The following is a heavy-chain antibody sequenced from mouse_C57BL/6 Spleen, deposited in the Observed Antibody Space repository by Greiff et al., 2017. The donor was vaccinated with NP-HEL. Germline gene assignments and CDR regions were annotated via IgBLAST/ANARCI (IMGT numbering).Heavy chain of an antibody. J-gene: IGHJ1*03. D-gene: IGHD1-1*01. CDR1: GYTFTDYY. CDR2: INPYNGGT. Sequence: EVQLQQSGPVLMKPGASVKMSCKASGYTFTDYYMNWVKQSHGKSLEWIGVINPYNGGTSYNQKFKGKATLTVDKSSSTAYMELNSLTSEDSAVYYCARFITTVVAKYFDVWGTGTTVTVSS. CDR3: ARFITTVVAKYFDV. V-gene: IGHV1-19*01.